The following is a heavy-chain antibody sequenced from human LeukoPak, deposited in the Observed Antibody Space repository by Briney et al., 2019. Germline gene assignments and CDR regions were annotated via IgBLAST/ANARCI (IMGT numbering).Heavy chain of an antibody. Sequence: SETLSLTCTVSGGSISGYYWSWIRQPPGKGLQWIGYIYYTGRTNYNPSLKSRVTISVDTSKNQFSLKLSSVTAADTAVYYCARVGFYDSSGYNWFDPWGKGTLVTVSS. CDR1: GGSISGYY. CDR3: ARVGFYDSSGYNWFDP. J-gene: IGHJ5*02. CDR2: IYYTGRT. D-gene: IGHD3-22*01. V-gene: IGHV4-59*01.